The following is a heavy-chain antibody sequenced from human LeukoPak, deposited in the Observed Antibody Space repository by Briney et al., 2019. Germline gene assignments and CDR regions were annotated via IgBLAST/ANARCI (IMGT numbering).Heavy chain of an antibody. Sequence: GESLKISCKGSGYSFTSYWIGWVRQMPGKGLECMGIIYPGDSDTRYSPSFQGQVTISADRPISTAYLQWSSLKASDTAMYYCARHETGPYFDYWGQGTLVTVSS. CDR1: GYSFTSYW. CDR2: IYPGDSDT. V-gene: IGHV5-51*01. J-gene: IGHJ4*02. D-gene: IGHD1-1*01. CDR3: ARHETGPYFDY.